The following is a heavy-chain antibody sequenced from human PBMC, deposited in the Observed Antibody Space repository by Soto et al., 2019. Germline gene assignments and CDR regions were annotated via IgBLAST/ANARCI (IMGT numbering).Heavy chain of an antibody. CDR2: IYSGGST. CDR3: ARAFRDYGDLS. V-gene: IGHV3-66*01. CDR1: GFTVSSNY. D-gene: IGHD4-17*01. J-gene: IGHJ4*02. Sequence: EVQLVESGGGLVQPGGSLRLSCAASGFTVSSNYMSWVRQAPGKGLEWVSVIYSGGSTYYADSVKGRFTISRDNSKNTLYLQMNRLRAEDTAVYYCARAFRDYGDLSWGQGPLVTVSS.